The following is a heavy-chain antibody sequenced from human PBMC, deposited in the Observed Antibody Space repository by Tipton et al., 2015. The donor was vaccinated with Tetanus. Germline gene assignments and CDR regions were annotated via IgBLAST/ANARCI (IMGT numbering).Heavy chain of an antibody. J-gene: IGHJ4*02. CDR3: AREADCSGGSCFSGDFVN. V-gene: IGHV3-33*01. CDR1: GFIFSSYG. D-gene: IGHD2-15*01. CDR2: SWYDGTDQ. Sequence: SLRLSCAASGFIFSSYGIHWVRQAPGKGLEWVAVSWYDGTDQYYADSVKGRFTLSRDNSKNTLYLEMNSLRAEDTALYYCAREADCSGGSCFSGDFVNWGQGTQVTVSS.